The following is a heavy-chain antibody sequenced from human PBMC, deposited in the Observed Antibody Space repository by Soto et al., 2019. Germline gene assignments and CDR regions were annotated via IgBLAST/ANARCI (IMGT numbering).Heavy chain of an antibody. V-gene: IGHV4-61*01. CDR2: IYYSGST. J-gene: IGHJ6*02. D-gene: IGHD3-3*01. CDR3: ARIFWSGYFYGMDV. CDR1: GGSVSSGSYY. Sequence: SETLSLTCTVSGGSVSSGSYYWSWIRQPPGKGLEWIGYIYYSGSTYYNPSLKSRVTISVDTSKNQFSLKLSSVTAADTAVYYCARIFWSGYFYGMDVWGQGTTVTVSS.